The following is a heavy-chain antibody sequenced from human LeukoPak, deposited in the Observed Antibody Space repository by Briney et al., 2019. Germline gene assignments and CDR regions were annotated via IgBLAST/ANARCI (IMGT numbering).Heavy chain of an antibody. Sequence: PSETLSLTCDVYGGSFSGYYWSWTRQPPGKGLEWIGEINHSGFINYNPSPKSRVIISADTSKIQFSLKLTSVTAADTAVYYCARGQRAFDIWGQGTMVTVST. V-gene: IGHV4-34*01. J-gene: IGHJ3*02. CDR2: INHSGFI. CDR1: GGSFSGYY. CDR3: ARGQRAFDI.